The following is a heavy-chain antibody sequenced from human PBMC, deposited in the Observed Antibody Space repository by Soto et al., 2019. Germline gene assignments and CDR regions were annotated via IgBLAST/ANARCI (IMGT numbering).Heavy chain of an antibody. CDR2: INHSGST. CDR1: GGSFSGYF. V-gene: IGHV4-34*01. Sequence: PSETLSLTCAVYGGSFSGYFWSWVRQPPGKGLEWIGEINHSGSTNYNPSLKSRVTISADTSKNQFSLKLSSVTAADTAVYYCARVWRYCSGGTCHPAEYFKHWGQGNLVTVS. J-gene: IGHJ1*01. CDR3: ARVWRYCSGGTCHPAEYFKH. D-gene: IGHD2-15*01.